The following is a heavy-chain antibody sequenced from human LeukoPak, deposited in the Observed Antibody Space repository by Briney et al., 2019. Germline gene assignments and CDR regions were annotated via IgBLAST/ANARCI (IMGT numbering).Heavy chain of an antibody. D-gene: IGHD3/OR15-3a*01. CDR3: EKDSGASADFDALDM. CDR1: GFTFNNNA. CDR2: ISGTGGDR. Sequence: GGSLTLSCQASGFTFNNNAMNWPRQAPGKGLEGVSAISGTGGDRYYADSVKGRFIISRDNSKDTVYMQMNSLRGEDTAVYDWEKDSGASADFDALDMWGQGTMVTVSS. V-gene: IGHV3-23*01. J-gene: IGHJ3*02.